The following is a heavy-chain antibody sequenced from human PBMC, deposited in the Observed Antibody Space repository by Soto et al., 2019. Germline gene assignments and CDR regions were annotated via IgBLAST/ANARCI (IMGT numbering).Heavy chain of an antibody. D-gene: IGHD6-13*01. Sequence: ASVKVSCKVSGYTLTELSMHWVRQAPGKGLEWMGGFDPEDGETIYAQKFQGRVTMTEDTSTDTAYMELSSLRSEDTAVYYCATVHSAAAGTRYYYYYMDVWGKGTTVTVSS. CDR2: FDPEDGET. J-gene: IGHJ6*03. V-gene: IGHV1-24*01. CDR1: GYTLTELS. CDR3: ATVHSAAAGTRYYYYYMDV.